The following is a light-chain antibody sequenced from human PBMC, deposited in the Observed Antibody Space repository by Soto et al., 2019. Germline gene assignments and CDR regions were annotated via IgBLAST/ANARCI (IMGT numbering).Light chain of an antibody. CDR1: SSNIGAGYD. V-gene: IGLV1-40*01. J-gene: IGLJ3*02. Sequence: QSVLTQPPPVSGAPGQRVTISCIGSSSNIGAGYDVHWYQQFPGTAPKLLIHGNINRPSGVPDRFSGSKSGTSASLAITGLQAEDETDYYCQSYDSSLSAWVFGGGTKVTVL. CDR3: QSYDSSLSAWV. CDR2: GNI.